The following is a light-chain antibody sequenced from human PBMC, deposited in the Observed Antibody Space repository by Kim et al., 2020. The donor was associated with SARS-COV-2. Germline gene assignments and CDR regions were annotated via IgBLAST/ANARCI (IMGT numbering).Light chain of an antibody. CDR3: QQCNDWPLT. Sequence: FVSPGERATLSCRASQSVGSNLAWYQQKLGQAPRLLIYGASSRATGIPARFSGRGFGTEFTLTINSLQSEDFAVYYCQQCNDWPLTFGGGTKLEIK. CDR2: GAS. V-gene: IGKV3-15*01. J-gene: IGKJ4*01. CDR1: QSVGSN.